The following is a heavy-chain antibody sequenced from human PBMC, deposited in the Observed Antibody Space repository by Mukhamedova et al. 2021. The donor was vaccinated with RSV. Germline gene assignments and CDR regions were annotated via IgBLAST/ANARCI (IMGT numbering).Heavy chain of an antibody. V-gene: IGHV1-18*01. J-gene: IGHJ6*02. D-gene: IGHD2-2*01. CDR2: ISGYSSYT. Sequence: EYMGWISGYSSYTKYAEKFQGRLTMTTDTSTSTVYMELRSLRSDDTAVYFCARGSSTSGYGLDVWGQGTSVTVS. CDR3: ARGSSTSGYGLDV.